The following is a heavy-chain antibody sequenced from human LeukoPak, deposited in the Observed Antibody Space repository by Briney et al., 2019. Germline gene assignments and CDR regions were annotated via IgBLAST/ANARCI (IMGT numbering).Heavy chain of an antibody. CDR3: ARGTIAAAGTDDY. CDR1: GFTFSNYW. CDR2: IKQDGSEQ. V-gene: IGHV3-7*01. Sequence: GGSLRLSCAASGFTFSNYWVSWARQAPGKGLEWVANIKQDGSEQYYVDSVEGRFTISRDNAKNSLFLQMNSLRAEDTAVYYCARGTIAAAGTDDYWGQGTLVTVSS. J-gene: IGHJ4*02. D-gene: IGHD6-13*01.